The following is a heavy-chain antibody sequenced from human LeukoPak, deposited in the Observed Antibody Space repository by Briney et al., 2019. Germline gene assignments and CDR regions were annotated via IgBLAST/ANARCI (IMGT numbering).Heavy chain of an antibody. J-gene: IGHJ4*02. CDR1: GFTFSSSE. CDR3: AREGSGRDPDY. CDR2: ISASGGNT. D-gene: IGHD2-15*01. V-gene: IGHV3-48*03. Sequence: GRSLSLSCAASGFTFSSSEMNWVRQAPGTGLEWVSYISASGGNTYYADSVKGRFIISRDNAKNSLYLQMSSLRAEDTAVYYCAREGSGRDPDYWGQGTLVTVSS.